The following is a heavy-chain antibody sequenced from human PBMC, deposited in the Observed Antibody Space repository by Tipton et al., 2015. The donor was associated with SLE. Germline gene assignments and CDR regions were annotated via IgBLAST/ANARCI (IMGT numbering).Heavy chain of an antibody. CDR3: AREADWGSVGAFDV. V-gene: IGHV1-69*13. J-gene: IGHJ3*01. CDR1: GDTFSSYA. D-gene: IGHD7-27*01. CDR2: IIPMFGTA. Sequence: QSGAEVKKPGSSVKVSCKASGDTFSSYAISWVRQAPGQGLQWMGRIIPMFGTAKNAQKFQGRVTITADESASTAYMELSSLRSEATAVYFCAREADWGSVGAFDVWGQGTMVTVSS.